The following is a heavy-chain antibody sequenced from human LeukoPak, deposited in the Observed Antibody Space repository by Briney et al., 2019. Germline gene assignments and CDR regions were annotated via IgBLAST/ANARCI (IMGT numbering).Heavy chain of an antibody. CDR3: ASLYYYGSGSYMVDP. D-gene: IGHD3-10*01. CDR1: GYTFTSYG. CDR2: ISAYNGNT. J-gene: IGHJ5*02. Sequence: GASVKVSCKASGYTFTSYGISWVRQAPGQGLEWMGWISAYNGNTNYAQKLQGRVTMTTDTSTSTAYMELRSLRSDDTAVYYCASLYYYGSGSYMVDPWGQGTLVTVPS. V-gene: IGHV1-18*01.